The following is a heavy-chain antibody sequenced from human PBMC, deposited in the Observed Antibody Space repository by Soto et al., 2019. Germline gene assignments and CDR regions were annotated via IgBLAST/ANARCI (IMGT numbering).Heavy chain of an antibody. V-gene: IGHV5-51*01. J-gene: IGHJ3*02. CDR1: GYSFTSYW. CDR3: ATCSGGSCYSTTDAFDI. CDR2: IYPGDSDT. Sequence: PGESLKISCKGSGYSFTSYWIGWVRQMPGKGLEWMGIIYPGDSDTRYSPSFQGQVTISADKSISTAYLQWSSLKASGTAMYYWATCSGGSCYSTTDAFDISGQGTMVTVSS. D-gene: IGHD2-15*01.